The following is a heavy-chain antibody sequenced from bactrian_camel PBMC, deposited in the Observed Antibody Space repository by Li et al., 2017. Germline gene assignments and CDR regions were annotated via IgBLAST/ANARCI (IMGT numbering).Heavy chain of an antibody. J-gene: IGHJ4*01. V-gene: IGHV3S55*01. CDR2: IGGDGDE. Sequence: VQLVESGGGSVQAGGSLRLSCVASGPIDSRFCLGWFRQAPGKEREAVAAIGGDGDENYADFVQGRFTISQDNAKNTLFLQVNSLKPQNTAMYYCGRWTTTCSGRACACAVVPESDYDNWGQGTQVTVS. CDR3: GRWTTTCSGRACACAVVPESDYDN. D-gene: IGHD2*01. CDR1: GPIDSRFC.